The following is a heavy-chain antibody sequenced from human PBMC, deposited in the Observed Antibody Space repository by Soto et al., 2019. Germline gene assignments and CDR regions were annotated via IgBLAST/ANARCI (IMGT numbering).Heavy chain of an antibody. D-gene: IGHD3-3*01. CDR1: GFTFSSYW. CDR2: IKQDGSEK. J-gene: IGHJ4*02. Sequence: GGSLRLSCAASGFTFSSYWMSWVRQAPGKGLEWVANIKQDGSEKYYVDSVKGRFTISRDNAKNSLYLQMNSLRAEDTAVYYCARDPAYDFWSGHPPGYWGQGTLVTVSS. CDR3: ARDPAYDFWSGHPPGY. V-gene: IGHV3-7*03.